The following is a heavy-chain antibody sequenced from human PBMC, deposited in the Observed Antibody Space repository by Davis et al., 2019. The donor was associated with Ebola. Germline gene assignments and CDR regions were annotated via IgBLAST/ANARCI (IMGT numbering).Heavy chain of an antibody. Sequence: GGSLRLSCAASGFTFSSHAMSWVRQAPGKGLEWVSAISGSGGSTYYADSVKGRFTISRDNSKSTLFLQMNSLRADDTAVYYCTKDTDSSLVNWGQGTLVSVSS. V-gene: IGHV3-23*01. CDR1: GFTFSSHA. D-gene: IGHD2-21*01. J-gene: IGHJ4*02. CDR3: TKDTDSSLVN. CDR2: ISGSGGST.